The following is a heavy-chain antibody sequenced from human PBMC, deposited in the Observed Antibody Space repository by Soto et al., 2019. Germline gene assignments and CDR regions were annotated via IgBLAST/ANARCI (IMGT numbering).Heavy chain of an antibody. J-gene: IGHJ2*01. Sequence: QVQLVESGGGVVQPGTSLRLSCAASGFTFSRYVMHWVRQPPGKGPEWVAVISSDGRTKYYADSVKGRFTISRDNSKNTLYLQINNLRPGDTAVYYCARDWLRRDDILTPSWNFNLWGQGTLVTAS. V-gene: IGHV3-30-3*01. D-gene: IGHD3-9*01. CDR1: GFTFSRYV. CDR2: ISSDGRTK. CDR3: ARDWLRRDDILTPSWNFNL.